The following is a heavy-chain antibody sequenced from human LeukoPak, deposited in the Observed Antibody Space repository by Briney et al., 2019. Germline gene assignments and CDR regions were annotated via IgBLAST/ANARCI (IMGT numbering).Heavy chain of an antibody. J-gene: IGHJ4*02. D-gene: IGHD2-21*02. V-gene: IGHV3-30-3*01. CDR2: ISYDGSNK. CDR1: GFTFSSYA. CDR3: ARGLPYCGGDCYPDY. Sequence: PGGSLRLSCAASGFTFSSYAMHWVRQAPGKGLEWVAVISYDGSNKYYADSVKGRFTISRDNSKNTLYLQMNSLRAEDTAVYYCARGLPYCGGDCYPDYWGQGTLVTVSS.